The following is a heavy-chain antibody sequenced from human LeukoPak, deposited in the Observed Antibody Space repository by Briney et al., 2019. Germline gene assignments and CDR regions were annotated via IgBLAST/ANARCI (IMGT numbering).Heavy chain of an antibody. CDR2: IYHSGST. CDR3: ATLYYYGSGSPRFDP. J-gene: IGHJ5*02. Sequence: SETLSLTCTVSGYSISSGYYWGWIRQPPGKGLEWIGSIYHSGSTYYNPSLKSRVTISVDTSKNQFSLKLSSVTAADTAVYYCATLYYYGSGSPRFDPWGQGTLVTVSS. D-gene: IGHD3-10*01. V-gene: IGHV4-38-2*02. CDR1: GYSISSGYY.